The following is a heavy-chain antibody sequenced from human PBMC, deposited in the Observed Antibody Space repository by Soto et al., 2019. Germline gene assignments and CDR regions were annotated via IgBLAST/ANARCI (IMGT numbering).Heavy chain of an antibody. CDR3: ARGIVGATWGGPLSQYFDY. J-gene: IGHJ4*02. V-gene: IGHV5-51*03. CDR1: GYSFTSYW. CDR2: IYPGDSDT. Sequence: EVQLVQSGAEVKKPGESLKISCKGSGYSFTSYWIGWVRQMPGKGLEWMGIIYPGDSDTRYSPSFQGQVTISADKSISTAYLQWSSLKASDTAMYYCARGIVGATWGGPLSQYFDYWGQGTLVTVSS. D-gene: IGHD1-26*01.